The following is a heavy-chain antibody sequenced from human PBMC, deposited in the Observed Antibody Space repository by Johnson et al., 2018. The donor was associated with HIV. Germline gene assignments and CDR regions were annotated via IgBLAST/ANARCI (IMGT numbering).Heavy chain of an antibody. V-gene: IGHV3-30*02. D-gene: IGHD5-18*01. CDR1: GLTFSSYG. Sequence: QVQLVESGGGVVQPGGTLRLSCAASGLTFSSYGMHWVRQAPGKGLEWVAFIRYDGGSKYYADSVKGRFTVSRDNSKNTLYLQINSLRPEDTAVYYCARLPSGYSRDDLDIWGQGTMVTVSS. CDR2: IRYDGGSK. J-gene: IGHJ3*02. CDR3: ARLPSGYSRDDLDI.